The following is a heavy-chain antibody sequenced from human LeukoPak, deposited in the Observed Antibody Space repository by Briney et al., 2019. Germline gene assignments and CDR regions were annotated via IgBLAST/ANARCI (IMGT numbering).Heavy chain of an antibody. CDR3: ARDLLYGSGSYYNVLGILY. D-gene: IGHD3-10*01. Sequence: ASVKVSCKASGHTFTGYYMHWVRQAPGQGLEWMGWINPNSGGTNYAQKFQGSVTMTRDTSISTAYMELSRLRSDDTAVYYCARDLLYGSGSYYNVLGILYWGQGTLVTVPS. V-gene: IGHV1-2*02. CDR2: INPNSGGT. J-gene: IGHJ4*02. CDR1: GHTFTGYY.